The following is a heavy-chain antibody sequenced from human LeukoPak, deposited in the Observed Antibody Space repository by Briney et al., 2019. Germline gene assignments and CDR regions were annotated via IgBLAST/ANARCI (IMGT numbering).Heavy chain of an antibody. Sequence: SETLSLTCTVSGGSISSYYWSWIRQPPGKGLEWIGYIYYSGSTNYNPSLKSRVTISVDTSKNQFSLKLSSVTAADTAVYYCARLTDYGDYARFDYWGQGTLVTVSS. J-gene: IGHJ4*02. CDR2: IYYSGST. D-gene: IGHD4-17*01. CDR3: ARLTDYGDYARFDY. CDR1: GGSISSYY. V-gene: IGHV4-59*08.